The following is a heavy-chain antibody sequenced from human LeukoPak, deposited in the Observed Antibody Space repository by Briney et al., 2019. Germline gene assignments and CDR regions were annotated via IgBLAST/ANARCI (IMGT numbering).Heavy chain of an antibody. CDR2: IYHSGST. D-gene: IGHD5-24*01. CDR3: ARENGYKYDY. V-gene: IGHV4-59*01. CDR1: GGSISSYY. Sequence: SETLSLTCTVSGGSISSYYWSWIRQPPGKGLEWIGSIYHSGSTNYNPSLKGRVTISVDTSKNQFSLKLRSVTAADTAVYYCARENGYKYDYWGQGTLVTVSS. J-gene: IGHJ4*02.